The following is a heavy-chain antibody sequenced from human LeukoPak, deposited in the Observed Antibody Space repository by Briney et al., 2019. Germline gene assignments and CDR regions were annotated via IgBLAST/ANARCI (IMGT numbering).Heavy chain of an antibody. CDR3: GRTWIEVWTPDFDY. CDR1: GCTFSAYN. V-gene: IGHV1-2*06. D-gene: IGHD3-22*01. J-gene: IGHJ4*02. CDR2: INCNSGDT. Sequence: ASVKVSCKASGCTFSAYNIHWVRQAPGHGLEWMGRINCNSGDTKYAQKFQGRVTMTRDTSMSTVYMELSGLRSDDTAVFFCGRTWIEVWTPDFDYWGQGTLVTVSS.